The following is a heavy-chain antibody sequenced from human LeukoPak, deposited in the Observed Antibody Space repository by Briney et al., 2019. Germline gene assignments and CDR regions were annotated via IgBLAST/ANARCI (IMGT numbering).Heavy chain of an antibody. D-gene: IGHD2-15*01. CDR2: IYYSGST. Sequence: SETLSLTCTVSGGSISSYYWSWIRQPPGKGLEWIGYIYYSGSTNYNPSLKSRVTISVDTSKNQFSLKLSSVTAADTAVYYCARVRGSAEFHYMDVCGKGTTVTVSS. CDR1: GGSISSYY. V-gene: IGHV4-59*01. CDR3: ARVRGSAEFHYMDV. J-gene: IGHJ6*03.